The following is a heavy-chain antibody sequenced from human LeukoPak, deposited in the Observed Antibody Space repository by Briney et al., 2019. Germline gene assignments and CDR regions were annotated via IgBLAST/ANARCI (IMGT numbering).Heavy chain of an antibody. Sequence: SETLSLTCTVSGVSISSYYWSWLRQPPGKGLEWIGYIYYSGSTNYNPSLKSRVTISVDTSKNQFSLKLSSVTAADTAVYYCASSPIVVVPAAMYYWGQGTLVTVSS. CDR2: IYYSGST. D-gene: IGHD2-2*01. J-gene: IGHJ4*02. CDR3: ASSPIVVVPAAMYY. V-gene: IGHV4-59*08. CDR1: GVSISSYY.